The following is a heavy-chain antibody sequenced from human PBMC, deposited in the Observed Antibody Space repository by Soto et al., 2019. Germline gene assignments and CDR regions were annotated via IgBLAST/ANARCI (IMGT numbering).Heavy chain of an antibody. CDR1: GFTFSSFK. CDR3: AREGPADGLDI. Sequence: EGQLVESGGGWAQPGGSLSLSCAASGFTFSSFKMSWVRQAPGKGLECVAYISSGGSTKFYADSVKGRFTISRDNAKNSLLLQMHSLTAEDSAVYYCAREGPADGLDIWGQGTMVTVSS. CDR2: ISSGGSTK. V-gene: IGHV3-48*03. J-gene: IGHJ3*02.